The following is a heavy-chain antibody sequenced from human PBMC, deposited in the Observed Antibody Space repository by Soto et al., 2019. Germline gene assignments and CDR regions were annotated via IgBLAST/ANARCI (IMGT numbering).Heavy chain of an antibody. Sequence: SETLSLTCAVSGGSISSSNWWSWVRQPPGKGLEWIGEIYHSGSTNYNPSLKSRVTISVDKSKNQFSLKLSSVTAADTAVYYCARDPYTYYYDSSGYEGAFDIWGQGTMVTVSS. V-gene: IGHV4-4*02. J-gene: IGHJ3*02. CDR2: IYHSGST. CDR3: ARDPYTYYYDSSGYEGAFDI. CDR1: GGSISSSNW. D-gene: IGHD3-22*01.